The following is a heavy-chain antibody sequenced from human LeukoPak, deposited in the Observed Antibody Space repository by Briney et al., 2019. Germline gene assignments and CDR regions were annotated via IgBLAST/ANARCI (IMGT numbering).Heavy chain of an antibody. J-gene: IGHJ4*02. Sequence: GGSLRLSCAASRFTFSDYYMSWIRQAPGKGLEWVSYISSSSSYTNYADSVKGRFTISRDNAKNSLYLQMNSLRAEDTAVYYCARDFRNNANYFDYWGQGTLVTVSS. D-gene: IGHD1/OR15-1a*01. CDR1: RFTFSDYY. CDR2: ISSSSSYT. CDR3: ARDFRNNANYFDY. V-gene: IGHV3-11*05.